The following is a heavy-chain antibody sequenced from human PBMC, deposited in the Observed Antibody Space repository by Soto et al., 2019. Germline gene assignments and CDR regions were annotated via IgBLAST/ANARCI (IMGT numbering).Heavy chain of an antibody. CDR3: VRPLPPGSFNNWFDP. V-gene: IGHV1-18*01. CDR1: GYTFTSYG. J-gene: IGHJ5*02. D-gene: IGHD3-10*01. CDR2: ISAYNGNT. Sequence: QVQLVQSGAEVKKPGASVKVSCKASGYTFTSYGISWVRQAPGQGLEWMGWISAYNGNTNYAQKLQGIVTMTTDTSTSTAYMELRSLRSDDTAVYYCVRPLPPGSFNNWFDPWGQGTLVTVSS.